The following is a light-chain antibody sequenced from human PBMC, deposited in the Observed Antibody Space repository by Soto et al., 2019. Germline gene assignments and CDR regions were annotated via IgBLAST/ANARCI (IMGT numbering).Light chain of an antibody. CDR3: QQSYSTPPT. CDR1: QSISSY. J-gene: IGKJ1*01. V-gene: IGKV1-39*01. Sequence: DIQMTQSPSSLSASAGDRVTITCRASQSISSYLNWYQQKPGKAPKFLIYAAASLQSGVPSRFSGSGSGTDFTLTISSLQPEDFATYYCQQSYSTPPTFGQGTKVEIK. CDR2: AAA.